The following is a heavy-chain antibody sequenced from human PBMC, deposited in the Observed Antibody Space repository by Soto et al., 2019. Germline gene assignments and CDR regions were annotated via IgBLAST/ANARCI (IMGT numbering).Heavy chain of an antibody. D-gene: IGHD2-21*01. CDR2: IINKLGSA. CDR3: ALGGEGDKYGAVY. J-gene: IGHJ4*02. CDR1: GGGNLRDYR. V-gene: IGHV1-69*01. Sequence: QVQLVQSGAEVKEPGSSVKVSCKASGGGNLRDYRTNWVRRATGHGIEWMGGIINKLGSANYAQKLQGRVKINADQCTDSVYKELRGLRSDDTAVYYCALGGEGDKYGAVYWVPGTPVTFYS.